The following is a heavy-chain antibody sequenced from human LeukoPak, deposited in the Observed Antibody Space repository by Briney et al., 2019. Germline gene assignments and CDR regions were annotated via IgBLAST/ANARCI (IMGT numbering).Heavy chain of an antibody. Sequence: GGSLRLSCAASGFTFSNYGMHSVRQAPGRGLEGVSYISIRGSTIYYADSVKGRFTISRDNTKNSLYLPMNSLRAEDTAVYYCARETVSMFRGVIIPLLDYWGQGTLVTVSS. V-gene: IGHV3-48*04. CDR3: ARETVSMFRGVIIPLLDY. CDR2: ISIRGSTI. CDR1: GFTFSNYG. D-gene: IGHD3-10*01. J-gene: IGHJ4*02.